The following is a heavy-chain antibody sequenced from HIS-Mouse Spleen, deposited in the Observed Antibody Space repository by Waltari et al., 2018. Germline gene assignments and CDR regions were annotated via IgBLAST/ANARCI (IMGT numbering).Heavy chain of an antibody. V-gene: IGHV3-43D*03. J-gene: IGHJ4*02. CDR3: AKDRDGSGSYSDY. Sequence: EVQLVESGGVVVQPGGSLRLSCVAPGFTFVDYAIHWVRQGPGKGLEWVSLISWDGGSTYYADSVKGRFTISRDNSKNSLYLQMNSLRAEDTALYYCAKDRDGSGSYSDYWGQGTLVTVSS. CDR1: GFTFVDYA. CDR2: ISWDGGST. D-gene: IGHD3-10*01.